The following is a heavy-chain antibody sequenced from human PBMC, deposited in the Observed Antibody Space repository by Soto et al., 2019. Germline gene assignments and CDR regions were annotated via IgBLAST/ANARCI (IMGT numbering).Heavy chain of an antibody. Sequence: ASVKVPFRASGYTFTSYGISWVRQAPGQGLEWMGWISAYNGNTNYAQKLQGRVTMTTDTSTSTAYMELRSLRSDDTAVYYCASGLAGPLDYWGQGTLVTVSS. J-gene: IGHJ4*02. CDR1: GYTFTSYG. CDR3: ASGLAGPLDY. V-gene: IGHV1-18*01. CDR2: ISAYNGNT.